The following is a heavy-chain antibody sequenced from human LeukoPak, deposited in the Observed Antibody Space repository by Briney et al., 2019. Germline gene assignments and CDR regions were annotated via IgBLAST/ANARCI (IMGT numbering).Heavy chain of an antibody. J-gene: IGHJ6*03. Sequence: PSETLSFTCTVSGGSISSSTYCWGWIRQPPGKGLEWIGSIFYSGSTYYNPSLKSRVTISVDTSKNQFSLMLSSVTAADTAVYYCARRTGYSYYYMDVWGKGTTVTVSS. CDR3: ARRTGYSYYYMDV. CDR1: GGSISSSTYC. V-gene: IGHV4-39*01. D-gene: IGHD1-14*01. CDR2: IFYSGST.